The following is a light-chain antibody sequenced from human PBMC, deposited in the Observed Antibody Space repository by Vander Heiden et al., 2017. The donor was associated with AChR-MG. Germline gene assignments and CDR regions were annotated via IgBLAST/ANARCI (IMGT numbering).Light chain of an antibody. J-gene: IGKJ3*01. Sequence: DIVMTQSPLSLPVTPGEPASISCRSSQSLLHSNGYNNLDWYLQKPGQSPQVLIYLGSNRASGVPDRFSGSGSGTEFTRKISRVEAEDVGVYYCMQALQTPPSFTFGPGTKVDIK. CDR1: QSLLHSNGYNN. CDR2: LGS. V-gene: IGKV2-28*01. CDR3: MQALQTPPSFT.